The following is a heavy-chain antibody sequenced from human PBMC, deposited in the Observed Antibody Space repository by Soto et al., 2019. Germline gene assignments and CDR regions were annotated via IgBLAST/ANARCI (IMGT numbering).Heavy chain of an antibody. J-gene: IGHJ4*02. CDR1: EFAVSSHY. Sequence: PGGSLRLSCEASEFAVSSHYMSWVLQAPGKGLEWVSVSYSGGSTYYADSVKGRFTISRHNSKNILYLQMNSLRAEDTAVYYCARTQYSSDSYEDCWGQGTLVTVSS. CDR3: ARTQYSSDSYEDC. V-gene: IGHV3-53*04. D-gene: IGHD6-19*01. CDR2: SYSGGST.